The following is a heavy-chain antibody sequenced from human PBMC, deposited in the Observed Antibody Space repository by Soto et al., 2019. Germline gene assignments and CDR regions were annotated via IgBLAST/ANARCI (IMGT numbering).Heavy chain of an antibody. CDR1: GFTFSSYW. J-gene: IGHJ5*02. V-gene: IGHV3-7*01. Sequence: PGGSLRLSCAASGFTFSSYWMSWVRQAPGKGLEWVANIKKDSSYIYYADSVKGRFTISRDNAKNSLYLQMNSLRAEDTAVYYCARVLAVADRGWFDPWGQGTLVTVSS. D-gene: IGHD6-19*01. CDR2: IKKDSSYI. CDR3: ARVLAVADRGWFDP.